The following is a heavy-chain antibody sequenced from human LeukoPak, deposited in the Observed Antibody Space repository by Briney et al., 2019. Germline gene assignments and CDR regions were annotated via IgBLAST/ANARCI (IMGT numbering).Heavy chain of an antibody. D-gene: IGHD3-22*01. CDR1: GFTFSSYA. V-gene: IGHV3-23*01. Sequence: GGSLRLSCVVSGFTFSSYAMSWVRQAPGKGLEWVSAIRGSGGSTYYADSVKGRFTISRDNSRNTLYLQMNSLRTEDTAVYYCAKDLYENYDSSAGAFDIWGQGTMVTVSS. J-gene: IGHJ3*02. CDR2: IRGSGGST. CDR3: AKDLYENYDSSAGAFDI.